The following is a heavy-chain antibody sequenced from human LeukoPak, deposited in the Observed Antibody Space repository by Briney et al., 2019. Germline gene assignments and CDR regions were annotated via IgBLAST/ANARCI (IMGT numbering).Heavy chain of an antibody. D-gene: IGHD3-22*01. J-gene: IGHJ4*02. CDR3: ARAVIPRDRVTTFDY. V-gene: IGHV1-69*13. Sequence: ASVKVSCKASGGTFSSYAISWVRQAPGQGLEWMGGIIPIFGTANYAQKFQGRVTITADESTGTAYMELSSLRSEDTAVYYCARAVIPRDRVTTFDYWGQGTLVTVSS. CDR2: IIPIFGTA. CDR1: GGTFSSYA.